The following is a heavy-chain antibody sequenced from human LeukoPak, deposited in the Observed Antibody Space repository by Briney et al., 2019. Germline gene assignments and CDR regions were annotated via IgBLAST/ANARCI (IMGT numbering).Heavy chain of an antibody. Sequence: SETLSLTCTVSGGSVSSGSYYWGWLRQPPGKGLEWIGYIYYSGSTNYNPSLKSRVTISVDTSKNQFSLKLSSVTAADTAVYYCAREDVDTVSGVYYYYGMDVWGQGTTVTVSS. V-gene: IGHV4-61*01. CDR3: AREDVDTVSGVYYYYGMDV. D-gene: IGHD5-18*01. J-gene: IGHJ6*02. CDR2: IYYSGST. CDR1: GGSVSSGSYY.